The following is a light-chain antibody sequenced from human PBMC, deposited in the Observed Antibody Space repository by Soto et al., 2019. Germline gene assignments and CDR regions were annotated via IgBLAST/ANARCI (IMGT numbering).Light chain of an antibody. CDR3: QQYDKWPRT. Sequence: IVVTQSPGTLSLSPGERATLSFRAGQSVSSNYLAWYQQKPGQAPRLLIYAASSRATGIPDRFSGGGSGAEYTLTISSLKSEDFAVYYCQQYDKWPRTFGQGTKVDIK. V-gene: IGKV3-20*01. CDR2: AAS. J-gene: IGKJ1*01. CDR1: QSVSSNY.